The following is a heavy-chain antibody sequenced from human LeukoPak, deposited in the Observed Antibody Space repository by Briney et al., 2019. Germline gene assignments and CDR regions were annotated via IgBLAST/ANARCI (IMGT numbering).Heavy chain of an antibody. J-gene: IGHJ5*02. V-gene: IGHV3-74*01. CDR2: IKYDGSTT. Sequence: GGSLRLSCAASGFTFSSYWMHWVRQAPGKGLAWVSRIKYDGSTTTYADSVKGRFTISRDNAKNTLYLQMNSLRAEDTAVYYCAKSDWFDPWGQGTLVTVSS. CDR3: AKSDWFDP. CDR1: GFTFSSYW.